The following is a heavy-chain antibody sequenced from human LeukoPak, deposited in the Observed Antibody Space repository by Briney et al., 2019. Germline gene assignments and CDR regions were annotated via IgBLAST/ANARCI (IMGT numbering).Heavy chain of an antibody. V-gene: IGHV1-18*01. CDR2: ISAYNGNT. CDR3: ARFSRGSYLDLDY. Sequence: GASVKVSCKASGYTFTSYGISWVRQAPGQGLEWMGWISAYNGNTNYAQKLQGRVTMTTDTSTRAAYIELRRLRSDDTAVYYCARFSRGSYLDLDYWGQETLVTVS. CDR1: GYTFTSYG. J-gene: IGHJ4*02. D-gene: IGHD1-26*01.